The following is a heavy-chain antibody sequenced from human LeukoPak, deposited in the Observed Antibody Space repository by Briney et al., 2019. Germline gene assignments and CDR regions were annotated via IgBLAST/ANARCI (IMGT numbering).Heavy chain of an antibody. V-gene: IGHV3-48*04. D-gene: IGHD3-10*01. Sequence: GGSLRFSCAASGFTFSDYSMNWVRQAPGKGLEWVSYISSSSYTIYYADSVKGRFTISSDNAKSSLYLQMNSLRAEDTAVYFCVRESVYGSRSYYSYWGQGTLVTVSS. CDR2: ISSSSYTI. CDR3: VRESVYGSRSYYSY. J-gene: IGHJ4*02. CDR1: GFTFSDYS.